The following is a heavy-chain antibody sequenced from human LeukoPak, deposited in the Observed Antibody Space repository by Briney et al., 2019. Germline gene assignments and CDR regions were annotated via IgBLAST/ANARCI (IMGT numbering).Heavy chain of an antibody. CDR1: GFTFSSYG. Sequence: GGPLRLSCAASGFTFSSYGIHWVRQAPGKGLEWVAVISYDGNNKYYADSVKGRFTISRDNSKNTLYLQLNSLRAEDTAVYYCAKDSDVGAAGYYFDYWGQGTLVTVSS. D-gene: IGHD1-26*01. J-gene: IGHJ4*02. CDR2: ISYDGNNK. V-gene: IGHV3-30*18. CDR3: AKDSDVGAAGYYFDY.